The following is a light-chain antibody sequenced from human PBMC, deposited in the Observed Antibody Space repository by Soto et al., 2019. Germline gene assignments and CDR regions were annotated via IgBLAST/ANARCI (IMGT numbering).Light chain of an antibody. J-gene: IGKJ1*01. CDR1: QSVSSN. Sequence: EIVMTQSPATLSVSPGERATLSCRASQSVSSNLDWYQQKPGQAPMLLIYVASTRATVIPARFSCSGSGTDFTITISSLKSEDFAVYYCKQYNNWQMMFSQGTKVEI. CDR3: KQYNNWQMM. V-gene: IGKV3-15*01. CDR2: VAS.